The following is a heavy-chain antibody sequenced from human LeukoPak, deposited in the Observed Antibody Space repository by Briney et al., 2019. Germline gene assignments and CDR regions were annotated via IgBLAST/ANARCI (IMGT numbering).Heavy chain of an antibody. V-gene: IGHV3-30*02. CDR3: VKDKRDXXDEYYFDY. CDR2: TRYDGSIT. Sequence: GGSLILSCAASGFTFRSYGMHWVRQAPGKGLEWVAFTRYDGSITYYADSVKGRFSISRDNSKNTLHLQMNSLRAEDTAVYYXVKDKRDXXDEYYFDYWGQGTLVTVSS. CDR1: GFTFRSYG. J-gene: IGHJ4*02.